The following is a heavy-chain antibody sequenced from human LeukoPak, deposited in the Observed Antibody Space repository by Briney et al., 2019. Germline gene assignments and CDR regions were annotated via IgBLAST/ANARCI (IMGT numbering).Heavy chain of an antibody. J-gene: IGHJ3*02. CDR2: IYYSGST. D-gene: IGHD6-19*01. V-gene: IGHV4-59*01. Sequence: PSETLSLTCTVSGGSISSYYWSWIRQPPGKGLEWIGYIYYSGSTNYNPSLKSRVTISVDTSKNRFSLKLSSVTAADTAVYYCARDLYAVAGTVDAFDIWGQGTMVTVSS. CDR1: GGSISSYY. CDR3: ARDLYAVAGTVDAFDI.